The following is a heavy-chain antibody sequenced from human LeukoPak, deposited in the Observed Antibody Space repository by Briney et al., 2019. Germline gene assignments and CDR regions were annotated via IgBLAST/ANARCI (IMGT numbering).Heavy chain of an antibody. CDR2: MNPNSGNT. J-gene: IGHJ4*02. CDR1: GYTFTSYD. Sequence: ASVKVSCKASGYTFTSYDINWVRQATGQGLEWMVWMNPNSGNTGYAQKFQGRVTITRNTSISTAYMELSSLRSEDTAVYYCARDSASSGYSFDYWGQGTPVTVSS. D-gene: IGHD3-22*01. CDR3: ARDSASSGYSFDY. V-gene: IGHV1-8*03.